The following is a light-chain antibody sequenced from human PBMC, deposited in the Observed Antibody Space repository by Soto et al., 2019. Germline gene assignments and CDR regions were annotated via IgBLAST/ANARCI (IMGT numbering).Light chain of an antibody. CDR3: HLYGRSPLVT. CDR1: QSISGSY. J-gene: IGKJ3*01. CDR2: GAS. Sequence: EIVLTQSPGTLSLSPGERATLSCRASQSISGSYLAWYQQKPGQAPRLLIYGASSRATGIPDRFSGSGSGTDFTLTISRLEPEDFAVYYCHLYGRSPLVTFGPGTRVDIK. V-gene: IGKV3-20*01.